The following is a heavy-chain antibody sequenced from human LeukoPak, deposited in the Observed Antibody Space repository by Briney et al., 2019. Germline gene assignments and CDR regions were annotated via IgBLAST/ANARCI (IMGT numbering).Heavy chain of an antibody. CDR3: AKGSRSRPYSSSWYPLDY. CDR2: ISYDGSNK. V-gene: IGHV3-30*18. D-gene: IGHD6-13*01. J-gene: IGHJ4*02. CDR1: GFTFSSYG. Sequence: GGSLRLSCAASGFTFSSYGMHWVRQAPGKGLEWVAVISYDGSNKYYADSVKGRFTISRDNSKNTLYLQMNSLRAEDTAVYYCAKGSRSRPYSSSWYPLDYWGQGTLVTVSS.